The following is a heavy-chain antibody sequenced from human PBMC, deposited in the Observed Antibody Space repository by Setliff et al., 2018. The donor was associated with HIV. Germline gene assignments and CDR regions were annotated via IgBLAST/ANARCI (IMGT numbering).Heavy chain of an antibody. V-gene: IGHV4-34*01. CDR1: GGSFNGYY. J-gene: IGHJ4*02. CDR3: ARGRVGAARCYFDY. CDR2: INHSGST. Sequence: PSETLSLTCAVYGGSFNGYYWSWIRQPPGKGLEWIGEINHSGSTNYNPSLKSRVTISVDTSKNQFSLKLSSVTAADTAVYYCARGRVGAARCYFDYWGQGTLVTVSS. D-gene: IGHD6-6*01.